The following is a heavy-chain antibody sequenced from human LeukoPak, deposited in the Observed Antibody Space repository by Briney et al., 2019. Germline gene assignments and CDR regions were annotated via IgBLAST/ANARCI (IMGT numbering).Heavy chain of an antibody. V-gene: IGHV3-30*04. J-gene: IGHJ4*02. Sequence: GSLRLSCAASGFTFSSYAMHWVRQAPGKGLEWVAVILYDGSNKYYADSVKGRFTISRDNSKNTLYLQMNSLRAEDTAVYYCARSWAVTMVRGVDYWGQGILVTVSS. CDR2: ILYDGSNK. CDR3: ARSWAVTMVRGVDY. CDR1: GFTFSSYA. D-gene: IGHD3-10*01.